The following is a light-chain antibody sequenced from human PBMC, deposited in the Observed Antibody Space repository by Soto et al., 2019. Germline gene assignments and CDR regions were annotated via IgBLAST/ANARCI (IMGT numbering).Light chain of an antibody. J-gene: IGKJ1*01. V-gene: IGKV3-20*01. CDR2: SAF. CDR3: QYYGSSPWT. Sequence: EIVLTQSPGTLSLSPGERGTLSCRASQSVSSNYLAWYQQKPGQATRLLIYSAFSRATGIPDSFSGSGSGTDFTLTISRLEPEDFAVYYCQYYGSSPWTFGQATKVDIK. CDR1: QSVSSNY.